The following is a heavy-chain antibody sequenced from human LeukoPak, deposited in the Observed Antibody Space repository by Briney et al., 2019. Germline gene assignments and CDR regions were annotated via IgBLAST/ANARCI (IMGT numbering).Heavy chain of an antibody. J-gene: IGHJ4*02. CDR2: INPNSGGT. CDR1: GYTFTSYY. CDR3: ARLPYRSGGSCYYTVGY. Sequence: ASVKVSCKASGYTFTSYYMHWVRQAPGQGLEWMGRINPNSGGTNYAQKFQGRVTMTRDTSISTAYMELSRLRSDDTAVYYCARLPYRSGGSCYYTVGYWGQGTLVTVSS. V-gene: IGHV1-2*06. D-gene: IGHD2-15*01.